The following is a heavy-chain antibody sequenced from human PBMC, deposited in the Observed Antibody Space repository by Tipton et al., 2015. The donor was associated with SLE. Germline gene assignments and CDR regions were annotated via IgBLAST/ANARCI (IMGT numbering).Heavy chain of an antibody. CDR3: ARGARMWELLVPLDV. J-gene: IGHJ3*01. V-gene: IGHV4-59*12. D-gene: IGHD1-26*01. Sequence: TLSLTCTVSGGSINDYYWSWIRQPPGKGLEWIGYISYLGSAIYNPSPSLKRRATISLDTSKNQFSLKLSSVTAEDTAVYYCARGARMWELLVPLDVWGQGTLVTVSS. CDR2: ISYLGSA. CDR1: GGSINDYY.